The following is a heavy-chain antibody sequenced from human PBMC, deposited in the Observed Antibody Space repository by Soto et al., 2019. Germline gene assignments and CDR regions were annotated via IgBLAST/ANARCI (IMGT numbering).Heavy chain of an antibody. CDR2: INSYNGHT. CDR3: ARDRGYCSGGSCTSDWFDP. J-gene: IGHJ5*02. Sequence: VASVKVSCKASGYTFISFSISWVRQAPGQGLEWMGWINSYNGHTNFAQNFQGRVTMTTDTSTTTAYMELRSLRSDDTAVYYCARDRGYCSGGSCTSDWFDPWGQGTLVTVSS. D-gene: IGHD2-15*01. V-gene: IGHV1-18*01. CDR1: GYTFISFS.